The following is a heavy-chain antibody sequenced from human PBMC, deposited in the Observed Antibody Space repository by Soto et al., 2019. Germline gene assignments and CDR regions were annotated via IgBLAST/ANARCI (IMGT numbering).Heavy chain of an antibody. CDR2: INTLSGDT. V-gene: IGHV1-2*02. Sequence: QVRLVQSGAEVKKPGASVKVSCKASGYTFSGYYMHWVRQAPGQGLEWMGWINTLSGDTSFPQKFQGRLAMTRDTSIDTAFMEVSRLTSDDTAIYYCARSLLKVILRLGYWGQGTLVSVSS. CDR1: GYTFSGYY. CDR3: ARSLLKVILRLGY. D-gene: IGHD3-3*02. J-gene: IGHJ4*02.